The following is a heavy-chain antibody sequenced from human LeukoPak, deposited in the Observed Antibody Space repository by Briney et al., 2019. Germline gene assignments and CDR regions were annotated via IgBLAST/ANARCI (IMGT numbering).Heavy chain of an antibody. V-gene: IGHV1-3*01. CDR2: INAGNGNT. CDR1: GYTFTSYA. J-gene: IGHJ5*02. D-gene: IGHD2-2*01. Sequence: ASVKVSCKASGYTFTSYAMHWVRQAPGQRLEWMGWINAGNGNTKYSQKFQGRVTITRDTSASTAYMEVSSLRSEDTAVYYCARAPRGNSGYCSSTSCTDHRYNWFDPWGQGTLVTVSP. CDR3: ARAPRGNSGYCSSTSCTDHRYNWFDP.